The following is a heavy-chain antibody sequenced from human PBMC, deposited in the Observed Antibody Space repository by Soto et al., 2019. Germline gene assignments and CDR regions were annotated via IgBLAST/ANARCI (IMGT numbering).Heavy chain of an antibody. V-gene: IGHV3-66*01. CDR1: GFTVGNNY. CDR3: AGDSFQGFDS. CDR2: IIGDGRT. Sequence: PDGTQRLSCAASGFTVGNNYMSCVRKAPTKGLEWLTVIIGDGRTYYADSGKGRFTVSRDSFENTLFLQINNLRAEDSAVYYCAGDSFQGFDSWRHGTLVTVSS. J-gene: IGHJ5*01.